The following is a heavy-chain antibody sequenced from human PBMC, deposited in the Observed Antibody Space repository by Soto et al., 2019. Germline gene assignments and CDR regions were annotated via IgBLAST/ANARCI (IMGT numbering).Heavy chain of an antibody. CDR3: TTVVVAADPHYYYGMDV. CDR1: GFTFSGSA. Sequence: EVQLVESGGGLVQPGGSLKLSCAASGFTFSGSAMHWVRQASGKGLEWVGRIRSKANSYATAYAASVKGRFTISRDDSKYTAYLRMNSRKSEDTAVYYCTTVVVAADPHYYYGMDVWGQGTTVTVSS. D-gene: IGHD2-15*01. J-gene: IGHJ6*02. CDR2: IRSKANSYAT. V-gene: IGHV3-73*01.